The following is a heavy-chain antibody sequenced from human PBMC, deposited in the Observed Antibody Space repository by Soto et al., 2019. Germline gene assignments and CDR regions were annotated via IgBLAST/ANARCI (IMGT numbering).Heavy chain of an antibody. Sequence: SETLSLTCTVSGGSISSGDYSWSWIRQPPGKGLEWIGYIYHSGSTYYNPSLKSRVTVSVDTSKNQFSLKLSSVTAADTAVYYCAREPRRYYDSSGYHHTQGYFDYWGQGTLVTVSS. CDR3: AREPRRYYDSSGYHHTQGYFDY. CDR2: IYHSGST. V-gene: IGHV4-30-2*01. J-gene: IGHJ4*02. D-gene: IGHD3-22*01. CDR1: GGSISSGDYS.